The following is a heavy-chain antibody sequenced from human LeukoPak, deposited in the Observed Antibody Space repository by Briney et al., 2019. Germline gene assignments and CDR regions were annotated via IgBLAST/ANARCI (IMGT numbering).Heavy chain of an antibody. D-gene: IGHD1-26*01. CDR2: IYYSGST. V-gene: IGHV4-39*01. Sequence: SDTLSLTCTVSGGSISSSSYYWGWIRQPPGKGLEWIGSIYYSGSTYYNPSLKSRVTISVDTSKNQFSLKLSSVTAADTAVYYCAKYVRLGARRYYFDYWGQGTLVTVSS. CDR3: AKYVRLGARRYYFDY. CDR1: GGSISSSSYY. J-gene: IGHJ4*02.